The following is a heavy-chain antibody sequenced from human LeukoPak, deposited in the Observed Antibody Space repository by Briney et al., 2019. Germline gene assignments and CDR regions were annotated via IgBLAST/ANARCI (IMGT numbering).Heavy chain of an antibody. D-gene: IGHD2-2*02. Sequence: SETLSLTCTVSGGSISNYYWSWIRQPAGKGLEWIGRFYTSGSTNYNPSLRSRVTMSVDKSKNQLSLKLNSVTAADTAVYYCARDSCSSTSCYNNWFDPWGQGTLVTVSS. CDR1: GGSISNYY. CDR2: FYTSGST. J-gene: IGHJ5*02. V-gene: IGHV4-4*07. CDR3: ARDSCSSTSCYNNWFDP.